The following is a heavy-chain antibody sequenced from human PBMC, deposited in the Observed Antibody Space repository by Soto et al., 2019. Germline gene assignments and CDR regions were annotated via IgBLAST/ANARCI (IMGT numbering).Heavy chain of an antibody. V-gene: IGHV4-31*03. CDR1: GGSISSGGYY. CDR2: IYYSGST. CDR3: ARGGDSSGYYPHSYNWFDP. J-gene: IGHJ5*02. D-gene: IGHD3-22*01. Sequence: NPSETLSLTCTVSGGSISSGGYYWSWIRQHPGKGLEWIGYIYYSGSTYYNPSLKSRVTISVDASKNQFSLKLSSVTAADTAVYYCARGGDSSGYYPHSYNWFDPWGQGTLVTVS.